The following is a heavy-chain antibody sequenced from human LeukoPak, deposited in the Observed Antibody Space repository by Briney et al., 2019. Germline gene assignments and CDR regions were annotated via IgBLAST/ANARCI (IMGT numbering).Heavy chain of an antibody. J-gene: IGHJ4*02. CDR3: ARDYGDTYWFDY. V-gene: IGHV3-33*01. CDR2: IWYDGSNK. CDR1: GFTFSSYG. D-gene: IGHD4-17*01. Sequence: GRSLRLSCAASGFTFSSYGMHWVRQAPGKGLEWVAVIWYDGSNKYYADSVKGRFTISRDNSKNTLYLQMNSLRAEDTAVYYCARDYGDTYWFDYWGQGTLVTVSS.